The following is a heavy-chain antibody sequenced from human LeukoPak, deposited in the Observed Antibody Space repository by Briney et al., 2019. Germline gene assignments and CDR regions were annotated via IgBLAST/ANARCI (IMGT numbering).Heavy chain of an antibody. V-gene: IGHV1-2*04. CDR1: GYTFTGYY. CDR2: INPNSGGT. CDR3: AVDSMVRGVREDV. D-gene: IGHD3-10*01. Sequence: ASVKVSCKASGYTFTGYYMHWVRQAPGQGLEWMGWINPNSGGTNYAQKFQGWVTMTRDTSISTAYMELSRLRSDDTAVYYCAVDSMVRGVREDVWGQGTTVTVSS. J-gene: IGHJ6*02.